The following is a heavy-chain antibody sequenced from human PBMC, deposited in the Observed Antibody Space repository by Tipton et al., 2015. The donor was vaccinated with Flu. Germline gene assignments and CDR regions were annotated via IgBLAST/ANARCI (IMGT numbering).Heavy chain of an antibody. J-gene: IGHJ4*02. CDR1: GFTVSDSA. D-gene: IGHD7-27*01. CDR3: AKDFNWGST. V-gene: IGHV3-23*01. CDR2: IGGSGDNT. Sequence: SLRLSCAASGFTVSDSAMNWVRQAPGKGLEWVSDIGGSGDNTHYADSVKGRFTISRDNSKNTLYLQMNSLRPEDTAIYYCAKDFNWGSTWGQGTLVTVSS.